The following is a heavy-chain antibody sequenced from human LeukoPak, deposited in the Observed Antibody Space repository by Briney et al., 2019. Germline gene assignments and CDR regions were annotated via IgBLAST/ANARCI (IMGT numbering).Heavy chain of an antibody. V-gene: IGHV4-59*08. CDR1: GRSISRYN. J-gene: IGHJ6*01. CDR2: FYYSGST. CDR3: ARQCGLTMVRGEETPMVV. D-gene: IGHD3-10*01. Sequence: SDTLSLPCTVSGRSISRYNESWIRHPRGEGLEGIGYFYYSGSTSDNPALKSRVPISVDTSKNQFSQKLSSVTAADTAGYCCARQCGLTMVRGEETPMVVWGEGTTDTLSS.